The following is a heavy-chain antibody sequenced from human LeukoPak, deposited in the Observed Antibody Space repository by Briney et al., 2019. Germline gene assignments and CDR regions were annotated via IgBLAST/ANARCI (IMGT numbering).Heavy chain of an antibody. J-gene: IGHJ4*02. D-gene: IGHD3-9*01. V-gene: IGHV4-34*01. CDR3: ASGYYDIYGDY. CDR2: INHSGST. Sequence: PSETLSLTCAVYGGSFSGYYWSWIRQPPGKGLEWIGEINHSGSTNYNPSLKSRVTISVDTSKNQFSLKLSSVTAADTAVYYCASGYYDIYGDYWGQATPVTVSS. CDR1: GGSFSGYY.